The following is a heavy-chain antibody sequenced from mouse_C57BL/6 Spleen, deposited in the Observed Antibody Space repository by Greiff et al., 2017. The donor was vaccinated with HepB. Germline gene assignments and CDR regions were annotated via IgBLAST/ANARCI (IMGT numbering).Heavy chain of an antibody. CDR3: VKAPLNWGYAMDY. D-gene: IGHD4-1*02. CDR1: GFTFTDYY. Sequence: EVQGVESGGGLVQPGASLRLSCAASGFTFTDYYMSWVRQPPGKAPEWLALIRNKANGYTTEYTASVKGRFTISRDNSQNILYLQMNTLRAEDSATYYCVKAPLNWGYAMDYWGQGTSVTVSS. CDR2: IRNKANGYTT. J-gene: IGHJ4*01. V-gene: IGHV7-4*01.